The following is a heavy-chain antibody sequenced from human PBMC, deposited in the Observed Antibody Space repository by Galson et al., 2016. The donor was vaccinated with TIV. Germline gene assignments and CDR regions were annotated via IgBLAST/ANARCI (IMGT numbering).Heavy chain of an antibody. CDR3: ARPPYGGDYCYKYDS. CDR1: GYTFTAHP. Sequence: SVKVSCKASGYTFTAHPIHWVRQAPGQRLEWMGGINAGNGDTKYSQRFQDRVTFTRDTSASTAYMDLSSLRFDDTAVYYCARPPYGGDYCYKYDSWGQGTLVTVSS. CDR2: INAGNGDT. J-gene: IGHJ4*02. V-gene: IGHV1-3*01. D-gene: IGHD2-21*01.